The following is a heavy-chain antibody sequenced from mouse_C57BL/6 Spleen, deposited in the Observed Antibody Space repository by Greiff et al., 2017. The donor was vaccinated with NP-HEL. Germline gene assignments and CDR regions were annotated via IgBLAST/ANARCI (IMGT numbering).Heavy chain of an antibody. V-gene: IGHV1-19*01. Sequence: EVKLMESGPVLVKPGASVKMSCKASGYTFTDYYMNWVKQSHGKSLEWIGVINPYNGGTSYNQKFKGKATLTVDKSSSTAYMELNSLTSEDSAVYYCAREDGNYGETFDYWGQGTTLTVSS. CDR1: GYTFTDYY. CDR2: INPYNGGT. CDR3: AREDGNYGETFDY. D-gene: IGHD2-1*01. J-gene: IGHJ2*01.